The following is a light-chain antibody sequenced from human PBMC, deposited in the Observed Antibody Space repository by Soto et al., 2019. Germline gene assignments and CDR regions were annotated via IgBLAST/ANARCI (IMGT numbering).Light chain of an antibody. CDR2: GAS. Sequence: EIVLTQSPGALSLSPGERATLSCRASQSVSSSYLAWYQQQPGQAPRLLIYGASSRATGIPDRFSGSASGTDFTLTISRLEPEDFAVYYCQQYGSSSWTFGQGTKVEIK. J-gene: IGKJ1*01. CDR1: QSVSSSY. CDR3: QQYGSSSWT. V-gene: IGKV3-20*01.